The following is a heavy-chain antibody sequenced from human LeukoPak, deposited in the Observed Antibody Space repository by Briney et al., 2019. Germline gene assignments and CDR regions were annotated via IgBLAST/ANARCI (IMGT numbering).Heavy chain of an antibody. CDR2: IYHSGST. D-gene: IGHD1-26*01. V-gene: IGHV4-38-2*01. CDR1: GYSISSGYY. CDR3: ARRDGASYWYFDL. Sequence: PSETLSLTCAVSGYSISSGYYWGWIRQPPGKGLEWIGSIYHSGSTYYNPSLKSRVTISVGTSKNQFSLKLSSVTVADTAVYYCARRDGASYWYFDLWGRGTLVTVSS. J-gene: IGHJ2*01.